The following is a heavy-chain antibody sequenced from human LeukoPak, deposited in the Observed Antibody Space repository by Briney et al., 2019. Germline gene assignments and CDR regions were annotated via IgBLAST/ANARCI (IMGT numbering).Heavy chain of an antibody. CDR2: IYTSGST. J-gene: IGHJ5*02. CDR3: ARVPGVYYDRLTGYGSGWFDP. V-gene: IGHV4-61*02. D-gene: IGHD3-9*01. CDR1: GGSISSGSYC. Sequence: PSQTLSLTCTVSGGSISSGSYCWSWIRQPAGKGLEWIGRIYTSGSTNYNPSLRSRVTISVETSKNQFSLKVRSMTAADTAVYYCARVPGVYYDRLTGYGSGWFDPWGQGTLVTVSS.